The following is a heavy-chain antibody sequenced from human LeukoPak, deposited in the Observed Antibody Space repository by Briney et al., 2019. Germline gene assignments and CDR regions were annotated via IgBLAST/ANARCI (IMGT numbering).Heavy chain of an antibody. D-gene: IGHD6-13*01. CDR3: ARVGPGHGLTYSSREGYFDY. V-gene: IGHV3-30-3*01. CDR1: GFRFSLYA. J-gene: IGHJ4*02. Sequence: GGSLRLSCEASGFRFSLYAMHWVRQAPGKGLEWVAVIPYDGTFTYYADSVKGRFTISRDNSKNTLYLQVNSLRAEDTAVYYCARVGPGHGLTYSSREGYFDYWGQGTLVTVSS. CDR2: IPYDGTFT.